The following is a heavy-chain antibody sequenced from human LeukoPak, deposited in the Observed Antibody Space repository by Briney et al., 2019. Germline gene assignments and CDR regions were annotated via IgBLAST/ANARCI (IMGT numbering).Heavy chain of an antibody. CDR1: GFTFSDYY. V-gene: IGHV3-11*05. D-gene: IGHD6-13*01. CDR3: ARALGTEAAGAFDI. CDR2: ISSSSSYT. J-gene: IGHJ3*02. Sequence: GGSLRLSCAASGFTFSDYYMSWIRQAPGKGLEWVLYISSSSSYTNYADSVKGRFTISRDNAKNSLYLQMNSLRAEDTAVYYCARALGTEAAGAFDIWGQGTMVTVSS.